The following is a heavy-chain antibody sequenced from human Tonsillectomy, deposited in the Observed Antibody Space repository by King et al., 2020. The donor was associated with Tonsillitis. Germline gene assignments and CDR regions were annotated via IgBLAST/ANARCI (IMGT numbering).Heavy chain of an antibody. CDR3: AKGKYYDILTGSDY. Sequence: VQLVESGGGLVQPGRSLRLSCAVSGFTFDDYAMHWVRHAPGKGLEWVSGISWNSGSIGYAGSVKGQFTISRDSAKNSLYLQMNSLIAEDTALYYCAKGKYYDILTGSDYWGQGTLVTVAS. CDR2: ISWNSGSI. J-gene: IGHJ4*02. CDR1: GFTFDDYA. V-gene: IGHV3-9*01. D-gene: IGHD3-9*01.